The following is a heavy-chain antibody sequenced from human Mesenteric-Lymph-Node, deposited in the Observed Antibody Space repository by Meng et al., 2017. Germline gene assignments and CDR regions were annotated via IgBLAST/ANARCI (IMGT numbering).Heavy chain of an antibody. CDR2: ISWDGGST. V-gene: IGHV3-43*01. Sequence: GESLKISCAASGFTFDDYTMHWVRQAPGKGLEWVSLISWDGGSTYYADSVKGRFTISRDNSKNSLYLQMNSLRAEDTAVYYCARAGYNHPGMGYWGQGTLVTVSS. CDR1: GFTFDDYT. J-gene: IGHJ4*02. D-gene: IGHD5-24*01. CDR3: ARAGYNHPGMGY.